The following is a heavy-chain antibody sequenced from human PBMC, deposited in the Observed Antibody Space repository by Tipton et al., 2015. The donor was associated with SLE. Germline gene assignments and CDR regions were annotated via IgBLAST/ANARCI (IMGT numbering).Heavy chain of an antibody. V-gene: IGHV3-23*03. D-gene: IGHD6-19*01. CDR2: IYSGGTT. J-gene: IGHJ4*02. CDR3: AKEAVGYSSGWVYFDY. CDR1: GFTFSSYG. Sequence: SLRLSCAASGFTFSSYGMSWVRQAPGKGLEWVSVIYSGGTTYYADSVKGRFTIYRDNSKNTLHLQMNSLRVEDTAVYYCAKEAVGYSSGWVYFDYWGQGTLVTVSS.